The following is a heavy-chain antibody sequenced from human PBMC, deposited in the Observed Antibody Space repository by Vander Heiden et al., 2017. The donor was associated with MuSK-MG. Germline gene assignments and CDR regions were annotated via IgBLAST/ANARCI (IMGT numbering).Heavy chain of an antibody. D-gene: IGHD2-15*01. CDR1: GGSFSGYY. J-gene: IGHJ6*02. V-gene: IGHV4-34*01. CDR3: ARGGMVVAGSYYYYGMDV. CDR2: INHSGST. Sequence: HVQLQQWGAGLLKPSETLSLTCAVYGGSFSGYYWSWIRQPPGKGLEWIGEINHSGSTNYNPSLKSRVTISVDTSKNQFSLKLSSVTAADTAVYYCARGGMVVAGSYYYYGMDVWGQGPTGTVSS.